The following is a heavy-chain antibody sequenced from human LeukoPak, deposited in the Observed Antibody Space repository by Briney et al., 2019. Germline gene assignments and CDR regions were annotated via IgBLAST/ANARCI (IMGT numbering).Heavy chain of an antibody. CDR1: GFPFSTYA. J-gene: IGHJ6*03. Sequence: PGGSLRLSCAASGFPFSTYAMTWVRQTPGKGLEWVSTITGSGGGTLYADSVKGRFTISRDNSKTTLYLHLNSLRGEDTAIYYCTKNRGAGPHYYSHMTVWGKGTTVTVSS. CDR2: ITGSGGGT. D-gene: IGHD1-26*01. V-gene: IGHV3-23*01. CDR3: TKNRGAGPHYYSHMTV.